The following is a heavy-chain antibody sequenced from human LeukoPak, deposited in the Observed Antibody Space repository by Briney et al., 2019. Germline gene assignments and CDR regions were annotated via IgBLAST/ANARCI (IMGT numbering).Heavy chain of an antibody. CDR3: AKDPVAGAPTYYFDN. J-gene: IGHJ4*02. V-gene: IGHV3-30*02. Sequence: GGSLRLSCAASGFTFSSYGMHWVRQAPGKGLEGGSFLRYDRRKQYYADSVKGRFTISRDSPNNTVYLQMNSLRPEDTAVYYCAKDPVAGAPTYYFDNWGQGTRVTVSS. CDR1: GFTFSSYG. CDR2: LRYDRRKQ. D-gene: IGHD6-19*01.